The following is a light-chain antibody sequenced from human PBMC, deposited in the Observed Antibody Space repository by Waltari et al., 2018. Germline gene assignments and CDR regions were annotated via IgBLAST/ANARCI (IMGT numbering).Light chain of an antibody. J-gene: IGKJ1*01. CDR3: QQYSNWLMT. CDR1: QSVSSN. Sequence: IVSTQSPATLSLSRGTRASLTCRASQSVSSNLAWYQQKPGQAPRLLIYGASSRATGIPDRFSGSGSGTDFTFTISSLEPEDFAVYYCQQYSNWLMTFGQGTKVEIK. CDR2: GAS. V-gene: IGKV3-15*01.